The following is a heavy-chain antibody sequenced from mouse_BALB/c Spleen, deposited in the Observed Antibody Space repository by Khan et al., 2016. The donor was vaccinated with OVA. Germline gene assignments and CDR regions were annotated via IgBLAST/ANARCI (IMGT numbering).Heavy chain of an antibody. CDR3: ARENYYGRSCYAMDC. J-gene: IGHJ4*01. V-gene: IGHV1S41*01. D-gene: IGHD1-1*01. CDR1: GYTFTSYW. CDR2: IGPGSSNA. Sequence: DLVKPGASVKLSCKASGYTFTSYWINWIKQRPGQGLEWIGRIGPGSSNAYYNDMFKDKATLTVDTSSNTAYIQLSSLSSEDSAVFLCARENYYGRSCYAMDCEGQGTSVAGSA.